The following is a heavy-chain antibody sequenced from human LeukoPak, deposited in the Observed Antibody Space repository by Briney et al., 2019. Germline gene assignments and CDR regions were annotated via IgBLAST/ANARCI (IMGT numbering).Heavy chain of an antibody. J-gene: IGHJ6*02. CDR2: IYSGGST. Sequence: GGSLRLSCVASGFTVSSNYMSWVRQAPGKGLEWVSVIYSGGSTYYADSVKGRFTISRDNSKNTLYLQMNSLRAEDTAVYYCARYAVYYYYGMDVWGQGTTVTVSS. CDR1: GFTVSSNY. CDR3: ARYAVYYYYGMDV. V-gene: IGHV3-53*01.